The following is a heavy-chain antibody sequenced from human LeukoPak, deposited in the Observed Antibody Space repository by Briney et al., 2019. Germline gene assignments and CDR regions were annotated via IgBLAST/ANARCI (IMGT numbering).Heavy chain of an antibody. CDR2: IYYSGST. D-gene: IGHD3-22*01. CDR3: ARGSGYFLDY. V-gene: IGHV4-30-4*01. CDR1: GGSISSGDYY. J-gene: IGHJ4*02. Sequence: SETLSLTCTVSGGSISSGDYYWSWIRQPPGKGLEWIGYIYYSGSTYYNPSLESRVTIPVDTSKNQFSLKLSSVTAADTAVYYCARGSGYFLDYWGQGTLVTVSS.